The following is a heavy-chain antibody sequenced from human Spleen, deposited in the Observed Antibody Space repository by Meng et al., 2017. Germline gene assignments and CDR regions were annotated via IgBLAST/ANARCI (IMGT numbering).Heavy chain of an antibody. CDR2: IYYSGST. V-gene: IGHV4-61*01. Sequence: SETLSLTCTVSGGSVNSGSYYWSWIRQSPGKGLEWMGYIYYSGSTIYNPSLMGRVTISVDTSKNQFSLKLSSVTAADTAVYYCARDGSTRNFDYWGQGTLVTVSS. J-gene: IGHJ4*02. CDR1: GGSVNSGSYY. CDR3: ARDGSTRNFDY. D-gene: IGHD5-24*01.